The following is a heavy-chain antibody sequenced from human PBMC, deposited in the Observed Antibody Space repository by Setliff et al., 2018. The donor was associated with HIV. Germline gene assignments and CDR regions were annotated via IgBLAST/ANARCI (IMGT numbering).Heavy chain of an antibody. D-gene: IGHD6-19*01. Sequence: SETLSLTCTVSGDSISTDYWTWIRQPPGKRLEWIGYIYNSASTSYHPSLKSRVTISVDPSKNQSSLKLSSVTAADTAVYYCARSPRIGVAGEFEYWGQGTLVTVSS. CDR1: GDSISTDY. CDR3: ARSPRIGVAGEFEY. J-gene: IGHJ4*02. V-gene: IGHV4-4*08. CDR2: IYNSAST.